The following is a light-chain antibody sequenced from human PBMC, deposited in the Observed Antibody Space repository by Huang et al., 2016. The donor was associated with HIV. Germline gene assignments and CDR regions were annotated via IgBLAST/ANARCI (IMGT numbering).Light chain of an antibody. J-gene: IGKJ4*01. CDR1: HRISSN. V-gene: IGKV3-11*01. CDR2: DAS. Sequence: EIVLTQSPDTLSLSPGERATLSCRASHRISSNLAWYQQTPGRAPRLLIYDASNRATGIPARFSGSGSWTDFTLTISSLEPEDFAVYYCQQRDNWPKLTFGGGTKVEIK. CDR3: QQRDNWPKLT.